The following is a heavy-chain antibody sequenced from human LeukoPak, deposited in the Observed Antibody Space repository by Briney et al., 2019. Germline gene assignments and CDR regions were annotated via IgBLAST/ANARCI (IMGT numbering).Heavy chain of an antibody. Sequence: GGSLRLSCAASGFTFSRYLMHWVRQAPGEGLVWVSRIDEHGTTIDYADSVRDRFTISRDNAKNTLYLHMNSLSAEDTAMYYCARDVGGAGSHWGQGSLVTVSS. CDR2: IDEHGTTI. CDR1: GFTFSRYL. V-gene: IGHV3-74*01. J-gene: IGHJ4*02. CDR3: ARDVGGAGSH. D-gene: IGHD3-10*01.